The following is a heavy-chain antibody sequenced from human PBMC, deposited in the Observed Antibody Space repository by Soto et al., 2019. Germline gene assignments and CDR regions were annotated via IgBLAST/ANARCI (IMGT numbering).Heavy chain of an antibody. CDR3: ARIPVDKYMFNWFDP. CDR2: IYYSGST. V-gene: IGHV4-61*01. CDR1: GGSVSSGCYY. D-gene: IGHD5-12*01. Sequence: PSESLSLTCTVSGGSVSSGCYYWSWIRQPPGKGLEWIGYIYYSGSTNYNPSLKSRVSISLDPSKNQFTLRFTSVNAADRAVYYCARIPVDKYMFNWFDPWGQGTLVTVSS. J-gene: IGHJ5*02.